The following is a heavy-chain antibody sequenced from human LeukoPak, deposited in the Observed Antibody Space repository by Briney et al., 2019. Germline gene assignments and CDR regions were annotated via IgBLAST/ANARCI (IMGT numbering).Heavy chain of an antibody. D-gene: IGHD3-22*01. Sequence: PGGSLRLSCAASGFTVSSNYMSWVHQAPGKGLEWVSVIYSGGSTYYADSVKGRFTISRDNSKNTLYLQMNSLRAEDTAVYYCAKDLRITMIVVVITSDAFDIWGQGTMVTVSS. V-gene: IGHV3-66*01. CDR2: IYSGGST. J-gene: IGHJ3*02. CDR1: GFTVSSNY. CDR3: AKDLRITMIVVVITSDAFDI.